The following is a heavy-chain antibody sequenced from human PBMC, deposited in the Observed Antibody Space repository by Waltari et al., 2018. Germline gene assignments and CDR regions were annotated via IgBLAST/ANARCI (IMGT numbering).Heavy chain of an antibody. V-gene: IGHV4-31*03. CDR1: GGSISSGGYY. CDR3: ARQERRGSWYGSDY. Sequence: QVQLQESGPGLVKPSQTLSLTCTVSGGSISSGGYYWSWHRQHPGKGLEWIGYIYYSGSTYYNPSLKSRVTISVDTSKNQFSLKLSSVTAADTAVYYCARQERRGSWYGSDYWGQGTLVTVSS. J-gene: IGHJ4*02. D-gene: IGHD6-13*01. CDR2: IYYSGST.